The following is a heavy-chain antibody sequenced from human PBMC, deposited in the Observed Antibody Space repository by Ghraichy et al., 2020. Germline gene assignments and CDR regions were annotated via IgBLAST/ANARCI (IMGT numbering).Heavy chain of an antibody. Sequence: SETLSLTCTVSGDSISSYYWSWIRQPPGKGLEWIGDIFYSGSTNYNPSLKSRVTISADTSKNQFSLKLSSVTAADTAVYYCARQGVVGVVDAFDIWGQGRMVTVSS. CDR1: GDSISSYY. V-gene: IGHV4-59*08. CDR3: ARQGVVGVVDAFDI. J-gene: IGHJ3*02. CDR2: IFYSGST. D-gene: IGHD2-2*01.